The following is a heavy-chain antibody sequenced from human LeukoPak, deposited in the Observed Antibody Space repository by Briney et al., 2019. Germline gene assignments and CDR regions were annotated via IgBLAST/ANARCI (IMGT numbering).Heavy chain of an antibody. Sequence: SETLSLTCTVSGGSISTYYWTWIRQPAGKGLEWIGRIYTSGSTNYNPSLKSRVTMSVDTSKNQFSLKLSSVTAADTAVYYCARDFYGTVTTGGAYWYFDLWGRGTLVTVSS. CDR3: ARDFYGTVTTGGAYWYFDL. V-gene: IGHV4-4*07. J-gene: IGHJ2*01. CDR2: IYTSGST. D-gene: IGHD4-17*01. CDR1: GGSISTYY.